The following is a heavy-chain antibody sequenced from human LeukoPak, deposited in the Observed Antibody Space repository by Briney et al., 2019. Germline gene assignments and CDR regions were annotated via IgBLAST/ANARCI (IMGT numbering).Heavy chain of an antibody. V-gene: IGHV3-53*01. CDR1: GFTVSSNY. CDR3: ARGTWELVDY. D-gene: IGHD1-26*01. CDR2: ICSGGST. Sequence: GGSLRLSCAASGFTVSSNYMSWVRQAPGKGLEWVSIICSGGSTNYADTVKGRFTISRDNSKNTLYLQMNSLRAEDTAVYYCARGTWELVDYWGQGTLVTVSS. J-gene: IGHJ4*02.